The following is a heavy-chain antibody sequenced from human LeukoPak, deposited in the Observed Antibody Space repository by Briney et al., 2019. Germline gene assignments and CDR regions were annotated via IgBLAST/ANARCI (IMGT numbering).Heavy chain of an antibody. CDR2: IYSSGST. D-gene: IGHD4-11*01. J-gene: IGHJ4*02. CDR3: ARESDYSNNVDY. CDR1: GDSISSGDYY. Sequence: SQTLSLTCTVSGDSISSGDYYWSWIRQPAGKGLEWIGRIYSSGSTNYNPSLKSRVTMSIDTSKNQFSLKLTSVTAADTAVYYCARESDYSNNVDYWGQGTLVTVSS. V-gene: IGHV4-61*02.